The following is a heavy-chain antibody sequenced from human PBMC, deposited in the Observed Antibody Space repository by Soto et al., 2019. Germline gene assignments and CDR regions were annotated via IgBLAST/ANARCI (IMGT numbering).Heavy chain of an antibody. J-gene: IGHJ4*02. CDR3: ARESEDLTSNFDY. CDR1: GFFFTDYF. V-gene: IGHV3-11*04. CDR2: ISPSGDVT. Sequence: ASGGGLVKSGGSLTLSCSTSGFFFTDYFMSWIRQAPGKGLEWVSYISPSGDVTHYADSVKGRFTISRDNTKNSLYLEMNSLRAEDTAVYYCARESEDLTSNFDYWGQGTLVTVSS.